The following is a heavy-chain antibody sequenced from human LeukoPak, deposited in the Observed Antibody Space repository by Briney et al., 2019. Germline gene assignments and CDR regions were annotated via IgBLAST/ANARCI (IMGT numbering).Heavy chain of an antibody. CDR3: AKVRASWYFDL. V-gene: IGHV3-23*01. CDR1: GFTVSSNY. J-gene: IGHJ2*01. Sequence: GSLRLSCAASGFTVSSNYMSWVRQAPGKGLEWVSAISGSGGSTYYADSVKGRFTISRDNSKNTLYLQMNSLRDEDTAVYYCAKVRASWYFDLWGRGTLITVSS. CDR2: ISGSGGST.